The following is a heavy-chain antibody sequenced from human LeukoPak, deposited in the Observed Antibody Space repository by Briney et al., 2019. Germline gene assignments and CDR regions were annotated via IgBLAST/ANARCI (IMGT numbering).Heavy chain of an antibody. Sequence: SETLSLTCTVSGGSISSGDYYWSWIRQPPGKGLEWIAYMYYSGSTYYNPSLKSRVTMSADTSKNQLSLKLSSVTAADTAVYYCVRPYYYDSRIDPWGQGILVTVSS. CDR2: MYYSGST. J-gene: IGHJ5*02. V-gene: IGHV4-30-4*01. D-gene: IGHD3-22*01. CDR1: GGSISSGDYY. CDR3: VRPYYYDSRIDP.